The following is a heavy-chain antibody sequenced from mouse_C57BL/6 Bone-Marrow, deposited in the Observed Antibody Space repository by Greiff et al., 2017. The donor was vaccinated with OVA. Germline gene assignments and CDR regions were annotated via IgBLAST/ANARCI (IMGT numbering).Heavy chain of an antibody. J-gene: IGHJ1*03. Sequence: EVQLVESGGGLVKPGGSLKLSCAASGFTFSDYGMHWVRQAPEKGLEWVAYISSGSSTIYSADTVKGRFPISRDNAKNTLFLQMTSLRSEDTAMXYCARINYWYFDVWGTGTTVTVSS. CDR1: GFTFSDYG. CDR2: ISSGSSTI. V-gene: IGHV5-17*01. CDR3: ARINYWYFDV.